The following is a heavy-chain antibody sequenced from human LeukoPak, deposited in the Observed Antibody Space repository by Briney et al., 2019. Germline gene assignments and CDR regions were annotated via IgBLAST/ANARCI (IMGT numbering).Heavy chain of an antibody. V-gene: IGHV1-18*04. CDR2: ISGHNGHT. J-gene: IGHJ4*02. CDR3: ARGPGIAVAGVFDY. D-gene: IGHD6-19*01. CDR1: GYTFTSYG. Sequence: ASVKVSCKASGYTFTSYGINWVRQAPGQGLEWMGGISGHNGHTNYVQKMQGRVTMTTDTSTNTAYMELRNLTSDDTAVYYCARGPGIAVAGVFDYWGQGSLVTVSS.